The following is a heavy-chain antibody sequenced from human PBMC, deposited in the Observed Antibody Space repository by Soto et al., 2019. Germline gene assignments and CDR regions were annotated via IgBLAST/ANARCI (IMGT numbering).Heavy chain of an antibody. CDR1: GFTFSSSA. J-gene: IGHJ5*02. D-gene: IGHD5-18*01. Sequence: PGGSLRLSCAASGFTFSSSAMSWVRQAPGKGPEWVSAVSESGDNTFSADSVKGRFTISRDNTKNTLYLQMNSLRAEDTALYFCAKGGYKYGLDPWGQGTLVTVSS. CDR2: VSESGDNT. V-gene: IGHV3-23*01. CDR3: AKGGYKYGLDP.